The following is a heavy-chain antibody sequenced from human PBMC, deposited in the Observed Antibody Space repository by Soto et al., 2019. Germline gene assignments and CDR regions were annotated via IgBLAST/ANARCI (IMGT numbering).Heavy chain of an antibody. Sequence: PSETLSLTCTVSGGSISSGDYYWSWIRQPPGKGLEWIGYIYYSGSTYYNPSLKSRVTISVDTSKNQFSLKLSSVTAADTAVYYCASANFLPGVVVTADPYFDYWGQGTLVTVSS. D-gene: IGHD2-21*02. CDR1: GGSISSGDYY. J-gene: IGHJ4*02. CDR3: ASANFLPGVVVTADPYFDY. CDR2: IYYSGST. V-gene: IGHV4-30-4*01.